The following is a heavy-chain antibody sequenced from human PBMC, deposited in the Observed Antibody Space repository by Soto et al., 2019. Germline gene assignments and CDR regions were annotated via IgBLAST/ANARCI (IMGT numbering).Heavy chain of an antibody. V-gene: IGHV1-18*04. CDR1: GYTFTSYG. Sequence: ASVKVSCKASGYTFTSYGISWVRQAPGQGLEWMGWISAYNGNTNYAQKLQGRVTMTTDTSTSTAYMELRSLRSDDTALYYCARIKWGLDHYSGMDVWGQGTAVTVSS. CDR2: ISAYNGNT. J-gene: IGHJ6*02. D-gene: IGHD4-4*01. CDR3: ARIKWGLDHYSGMDV.